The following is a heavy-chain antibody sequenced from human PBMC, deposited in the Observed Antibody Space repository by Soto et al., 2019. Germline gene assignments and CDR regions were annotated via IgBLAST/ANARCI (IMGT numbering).Heavy chain of an antibody. CDR2: ISGSGGST. Sequence: PGGSLRLSCAASGFAFSSYAMSWVRQAPGKGLEWVSAISGSGGSTYYADSVKGRFTISRDNSKNTLYLQMNSLRAEDTAVYYCASIPLCSGGSCYSGTYRGYYYYGMDVWGQGTTVTVSS. D-gene: IGHD2-15*01. V-gene: IGHV3-23*01. J-gene: IGHJ6*02. CDR3: ASIPLCSGGSCYSGTYRGYYYYGMDV. CDR1: GFAFSSYA.